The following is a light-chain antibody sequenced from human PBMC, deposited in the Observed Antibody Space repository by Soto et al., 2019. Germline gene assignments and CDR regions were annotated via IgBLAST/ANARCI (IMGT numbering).Light chain of an antibody. CDR3: ASYTNSITYV. CDR1: NSDVGGYNY. J-gene: IGLJ1*01. Sequence: QSALTQPASVSGSPGQSITISCTGTNSDVGGYNYVSWYQQHPGKAPKLLIYDVSSRPSGLSNRFSGSKSGNTASLIISGLQAEDEADYYCASYTNSITYVCGSGPNFTV. V-gene: IGLV2-14*03. CDR2: DVS.